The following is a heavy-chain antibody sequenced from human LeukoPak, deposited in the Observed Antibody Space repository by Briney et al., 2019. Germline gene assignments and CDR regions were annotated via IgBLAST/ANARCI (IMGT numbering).Heavy chain of an antibody. CDR1: GGSFSGYY. Sequence: SETLSLTCAVYGGSFSGYYWSWIRQPPGKGLEWIGEINHSGSTNYNRSLKSRVTISVDTSKNQFSLKLSSVTAADTAVYYCAGGRHVGSSWYLHWGQGTLVTVSS. J-gene: IGHJ4*02. D-gene: IGHD6-13*01. CDR3: AGGRHVGSSWYLH. CDR2: INHSGST. V-gene: IGHV4-34*01.